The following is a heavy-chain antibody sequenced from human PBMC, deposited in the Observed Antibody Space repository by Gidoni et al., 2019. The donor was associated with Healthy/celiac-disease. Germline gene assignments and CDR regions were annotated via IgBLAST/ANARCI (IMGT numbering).Heavy chain of an antibody. J-gene: IGHJ6*02. V-gene: IGHV3-73*01. CDR3: TRQKAVAGTIWYYYGMDV. D-gene: IGHD6-19*01. Sequence: AYAASVKGRFTISRDDSKNTAYLQMNSLKTEDTAVYYCTRQKAVAGTIWYYYGMDVWGQGTTVTVSS.